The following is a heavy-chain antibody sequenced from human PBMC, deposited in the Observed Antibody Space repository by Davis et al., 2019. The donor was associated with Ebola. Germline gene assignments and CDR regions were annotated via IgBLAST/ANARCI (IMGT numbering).Heavy chain of an antibody. Sequence: ASVKVSCKASGYRFTSYVIHWVRQAPGQRLEWLGWINAGNGNTKYSQKFQARVTITRDTSASTAYMELSSLRSEDTAVYYCARGSRTLDIWGQGTVVTVSS. CDR2: INAGNGNT. D-gene: IGHD3/OR15-3a*01. V-gene: IGHV1-3*01. CDR3: ARGSRTLDI. J-gene: IGHJ3*02. CDR1: GYRFTSYV.